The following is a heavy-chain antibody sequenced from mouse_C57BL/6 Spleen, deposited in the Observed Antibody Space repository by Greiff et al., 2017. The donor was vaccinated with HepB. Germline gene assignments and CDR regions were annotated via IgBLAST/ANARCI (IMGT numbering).Heavy chain of an antibody. CDR2: IHPNSGST. CDR1: GYTFTSYW. V-gene: IGHV1-64*01. D-gene: IGHD3-2*02. CDR3: ATETAQVPFAY. Sequence: QVQLKQPGAELVKPGASVKLSCKASGYTFTSYWMHWVKQRPGQGLEWIGMIHPNSGSTNYNEKFKSKATLTVDKSSSTAYMQLSSLTSEDSAVYYCATETAQVPFAYWGQGTLVTVSA. J-gene: IGHJ3*01.